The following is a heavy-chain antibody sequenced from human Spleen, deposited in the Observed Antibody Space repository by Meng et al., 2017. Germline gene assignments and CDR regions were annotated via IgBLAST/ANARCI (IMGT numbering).Heavy chain of an antibody. CDR1: GYNFPDYW. CDR3: ARESVFSSSWYFQY. J-gene: IGHJ1*01. D-gene: IGHD6-13*01. CDR2: IDPKSGDT. Sequence: ASVKVSCKPSGYNFPDYWLHWVRRAPGQGLEWMGRIDPKSGDTHYAQRFQGRVTMTGDTSISTAYMELSRLRSDDTAVYYCARESVFSSSWYFQYWGQGTLVTVSS. V-gene: IGHV1-2*06.